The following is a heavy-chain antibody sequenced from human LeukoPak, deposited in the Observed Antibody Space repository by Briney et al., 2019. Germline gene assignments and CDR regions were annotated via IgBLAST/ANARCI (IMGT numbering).Heavy chain of an antibody. CDR1: GFTFSSYA. CDR2: ISDSGGRA. CDR3: ARGADGVSSNSRGWFDP. J-gene: IGHJ5*02. V-gene: IGHV3-23*01. Sequence: GGSLRLSCAASGFTFSSYAMNWVRQAPGKGLEWVSTISDSGGRAYYADSVKGRVTIARDNAKKSLYLQMNSLRAEDTAVYSCARGADGVSSNSRGWFDPWGQGTLVTVSS. D-gene: IGHD2-15*01.